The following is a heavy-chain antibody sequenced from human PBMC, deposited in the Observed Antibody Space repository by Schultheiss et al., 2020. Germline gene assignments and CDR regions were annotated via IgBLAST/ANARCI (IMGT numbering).Heavy chain of an antibody. J-gene: IGHJ4*02. CDR1: GGSISGYY. V-gene: IGHV4-31*03. Sequence: SQTLSLTCTVSGGSISGYYWSWIRQPPGKGLEWIGYIYYSGSTYYNPSLKSRVTISVDTSKNQFSLKLSSVTAADTAVYYCARDQAWLVEFDYWGQGTLVTVSS. CDR3: ARDQAWLVEFDY. D-gene: IGHD6-19*01. CDR2: IYYSGST.